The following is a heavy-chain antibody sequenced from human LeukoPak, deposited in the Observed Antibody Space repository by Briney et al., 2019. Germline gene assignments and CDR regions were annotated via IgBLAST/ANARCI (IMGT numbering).Heavy chain of an antibody. CDR3: ARDGAGAYYYYYYMDV. Sequence: GGSLTLSCAASGFTFSGYEMNWVRQAPGKGLEWVSYVSSSGDTIYYADSVKGRFTISRDNAKNSLYLQMNSLRAEDTAIYYCARDGAGAYYYYYYMDVWGKGTTVTVSS. CDR2: VSSSGDTI. CDR1: GFTFSGYE. D-gene: IGHD1-26*01. V-gene: IGHV3-48*03. J-gene: IGHJ6*03.